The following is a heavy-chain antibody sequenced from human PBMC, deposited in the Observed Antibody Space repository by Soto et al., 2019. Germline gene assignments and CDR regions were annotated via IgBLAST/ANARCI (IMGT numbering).Heavy chain of an antibody. J-gene: IGHJ6*03. CDR1: GGSFSGYY. CDR2: INHSGST. V-gene: IGHV4-34*01. D-gene: IGHD6-6*01. CDR3: ARNRGAARGYPYYYYMDV. Sequence: PSETLSLTCAVYGGSFSGYYWSWIRQPPGKGLEWIGEINHSGSTNYNPSLKSRVTISVDTSKNQFSLKLSSVTAADTAVYYCARNRGAARGYPYYYYMDVRGKGTTVTVSS.